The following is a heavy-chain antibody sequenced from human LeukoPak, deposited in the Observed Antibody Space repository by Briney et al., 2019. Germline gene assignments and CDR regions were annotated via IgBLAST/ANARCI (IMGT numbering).Heavy chain of an antibody. V-gene: IGHV4-4*07. J-gene: IGHJ6*03. CDR2: IYTRGST. D-gene: IGHD3-10*01. Sequence: PSETLSLTCTVSGGSISGYYWSWIRQPAGKGLEWLGRIYTRGSTNYNPSLKGRVTMSIDTSKKQFSLKLSSVTAADTAVYYCARDRWFGDGYYMDVWGKGTTVTISS. CDR3: ARDRWFGDGYYMDV. CDR1: GGSISGYY.